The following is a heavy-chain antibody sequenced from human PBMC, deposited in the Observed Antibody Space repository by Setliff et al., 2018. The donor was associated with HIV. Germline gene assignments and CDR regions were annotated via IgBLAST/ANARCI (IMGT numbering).Heavy chain of an antibody. CDR3: ARLGSGWSDSYYYAMDI. Sequence: ASVKVSCKTSGYTFTNFGISWVRQAPGHGLEWMGWISPNFGHTKYAQKFLDRVTMTIDTATSRAYMELRSLRSDDTAVYFCARLGSGWSDSYYYAMDIWGQGTTVTVSS. D-gene: IGHD6-19*01. CDR2: ISPNFGHT. CDR1: GYTFTNFG. J-gene: IGHJ6*02. V-gene: IGHV1-18*01.